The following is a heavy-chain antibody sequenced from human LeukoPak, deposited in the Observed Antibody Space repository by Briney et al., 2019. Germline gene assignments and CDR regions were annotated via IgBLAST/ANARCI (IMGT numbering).Heavy chain of an antibody. V-gene: IGHV1-46*01. CDR2: INPSGGST. D-gene: IGHD4-17*01. Sequence: ASVKVPCKASGYTFTSYYMHWVRQAPGQGLEWMGIINPSGGSTSYAQKFQGRVTMTRDMSTSTVYMELSSLRSEDTAVYYCARAGYGDYRRHYYYYMDVWGKGTTVTVSS. CDR1: GYTFTSYY. CDR3: ARAGYGDYRRHYYYYMDV. J-gene: IGHJ6*03.